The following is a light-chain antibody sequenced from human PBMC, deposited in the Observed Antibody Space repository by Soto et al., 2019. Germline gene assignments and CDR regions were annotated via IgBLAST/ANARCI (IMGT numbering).Light chain of an antibody. CDR2: EVN. J-gene: IGLJ3*02. V-gene: IGLV2-23*02. CDR1: SSDVGSYTY. Sequence: QSALTQPASVSGSPRQSITISCTGASSDVGSYTYVSWYQQHPGKAPKLMIYEVNNRPSGVSNRFSGSKSGNTASLTISGLQAEDEAYYHCCSFAGVSTFGVFGGGTKLTVL. CDR3: CSFAGVSTFGV.